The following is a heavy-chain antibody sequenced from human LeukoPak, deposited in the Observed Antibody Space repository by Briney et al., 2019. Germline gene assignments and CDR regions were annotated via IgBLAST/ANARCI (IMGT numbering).Heavy chain of an antibody. D-gene: IGHD6-19*01. V-gene: IGHV3-23*01. Sequence: PGGSLRLSCVASGFSFSTYAMSWVRQAPGKGLEWVSAISGGGGSTYYADSVKGRFTISRDNSKNTLFLQMNGLRAEDTAVYYCAKDTGWFFDSWGQGTLVTASS. CDR3: AKDTGWFFDS. CDR2: ISGGGGST. CDR1: GFSFSTYA. J-gene: IGHJ4*02.